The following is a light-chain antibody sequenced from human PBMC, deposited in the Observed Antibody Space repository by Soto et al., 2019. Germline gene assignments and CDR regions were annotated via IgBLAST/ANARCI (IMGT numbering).Light chain of an antibody. CDR2: EVS. V-gene: IGLV2-14*01. CDR1: SSDVAVYNY. CDR3: SSYTSSSTLV. J-gene: IGLJ2*01. Sequence: QSALTQPASVSGSPGQSITISCTGTSSDVAVYNYVSWYQQHPGKAPKLMIYEVSNRPSGVSNRFSGSKSGNTASLTISGLQAEDESDYYCSSYTSSSTLVFGGGTKLTVL.